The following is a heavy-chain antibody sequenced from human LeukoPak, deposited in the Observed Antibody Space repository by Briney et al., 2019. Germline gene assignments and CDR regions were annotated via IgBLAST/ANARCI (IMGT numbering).Heavy chain of an antibody. CDR2: ISPSTNYI. CDR1: GFTFSTYT. Sequence: PGGSLRLSCAASGFTFSTYTMNWVRQAPGKGLEWVSFISPSTNYIYYADSVKGRFTISRDNAKNSLYPQMNSLRAEDTAVYYCARGTVATYGMDVWGQGTLVTVSS. CDR3: ARGTVATYGMDV. J-gene: IGHJ6*02. V-gene: IGHV3-21*01. D-gene: IGHD4-17*01.